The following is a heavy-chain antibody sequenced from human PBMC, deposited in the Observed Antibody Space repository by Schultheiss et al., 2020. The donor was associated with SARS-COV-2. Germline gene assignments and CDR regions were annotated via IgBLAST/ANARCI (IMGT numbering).Heavy chain of an antibody. J-gene: IGHJ4*02. CDR3: ARGDFRGYSYGPFDY. V-gene: IGHV3-23*01. CDR1: GFTFSSYA. Sequence: GGSLRLSCAASGFTFSSYAMSWVRQAPGKGLEWVSAISGSGGSTYYADSVKGRFTISRDNSKNTLYLQMNSLRAEDTAVYYCARGDFRGYSYGPFDYWGQGTLVTVSS. CDR2: ISGSGGST. D-gene: IGHD5-18*01.